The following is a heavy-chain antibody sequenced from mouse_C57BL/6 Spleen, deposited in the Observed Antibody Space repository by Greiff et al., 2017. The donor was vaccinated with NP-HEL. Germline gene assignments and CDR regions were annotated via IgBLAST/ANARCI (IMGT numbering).Heavy chain of an antibody. J-gene: IGHJ2*01. D-gene: IGHD3-1*01. CDR2: IYPGDGDT. V-gene: IGHV1-80*01. Sequence: VQLQESGAELVKPGASVKISCKASGYAFSSYWMNWVKQRPGKGLEWIGQIYPGDGDTNYNGKFKGKATLTADKSSSTAYMQLSSLTSEDSAVYFCARKIGSNYLDYWGQGTTLTVSS. CDR1: GYAFSSYW. CDR3: ARKIGSNYLDY.